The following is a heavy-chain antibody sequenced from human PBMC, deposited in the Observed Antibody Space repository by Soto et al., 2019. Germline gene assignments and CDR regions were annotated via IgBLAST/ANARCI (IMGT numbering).Heavy chain of an antibody. CDR1: GYSFTSYW. D-gene: IGHD3-3*01. J-gene: IGHJ6*02. Sequence: PGESLKISCKGSGYSFTSYWIGWVRQMPGKGLEWMGIIYPGDSDTRYSPSFQGQVTISADKSISTAYLQWSSLKASDTAMYYCARHSQAKISIFGVVTPQCGMDVWGQGTTVTVSS. CDR3: ARHSQAKISIFGVVTPQCGMDV. CDR2: IYPGDSDT. V-gene: IGHV5-51*01.